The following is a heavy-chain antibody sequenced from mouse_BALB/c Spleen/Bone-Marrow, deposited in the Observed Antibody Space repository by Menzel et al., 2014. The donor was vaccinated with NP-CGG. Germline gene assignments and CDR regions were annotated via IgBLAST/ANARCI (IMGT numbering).Heavy chain of an antibody. J-gene: IGHJ1*01. CDR2: ISNLAYSI. CDR1: GFTFSDYG. CDR3: ARDDYCSSSWYFDV. D-gene: IGHD1-1*01. V-gene: IGHV5-15*02. Sequence: DVKLVASGGGLVQPGGSRKLSCAASGFTFSDYGMAWVRQAPGKGPEWVAFISNLAYSIYYADTVTGRFTISRENAKNTLYLEMSSLRSEDTAMYYCARDDYCSSSWYFDVWGAGTTVTVSS.